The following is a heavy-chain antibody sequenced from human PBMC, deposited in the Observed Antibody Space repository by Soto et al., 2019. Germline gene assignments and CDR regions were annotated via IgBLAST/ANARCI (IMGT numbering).Heavy chain of an antibody. J-gene: IGHJ3*02. CDR1: GGTFSSYA. V-gene: IGHV1-69*10. D-gene: IGHD2-21*02. CDR2: IIPILGIA. Sequence: ASVKVSCKASGGTFSSYAISWVRQAPGQGLEWMGGIIPILGIANYAQKFQGRVTITADKSTSTAYMELSSLRSEDTAVYYCARDRCGGDCYDAFDIWGQGTMVTVSS. CDR3: ARDRCGGDCYDAFDI.